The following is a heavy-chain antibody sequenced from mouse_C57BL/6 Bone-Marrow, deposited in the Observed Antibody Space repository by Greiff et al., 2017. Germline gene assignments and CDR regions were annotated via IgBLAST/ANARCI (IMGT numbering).Heavy chain of an antibody. D-gene: IGHD1-1*01. J-gene: IGHJ3*01. CDR3: ARGENCDGTLFAY. Sequence: EVQLVESGGGLVKPGGSLKLSCAASGFTFSSYAMSWVRQTPEKRLEWVATISDGGSYTYYPDNVKGRVTISRDNAKNNLYLQMRHLKSEDTAMYYCARGENCDGTLFAYWGQGTLVTVSA. CDR2: ISDGGSYT. V-gene: IGHV5-4*01. CDR1: GFTFSSYA.